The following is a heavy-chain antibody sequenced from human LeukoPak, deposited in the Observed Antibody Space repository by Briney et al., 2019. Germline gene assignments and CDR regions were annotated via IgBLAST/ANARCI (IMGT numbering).Heavy chain of an antibody. CDR2: ISNNGGYT. V-gene: IGHV3-23*01. CDR1: GFTFSSSA. Sequence: GGSLRLSCAASGFTFSSSAMSWVRQAPGKGLEWVSAISNNGGYTYYADSVQGRFTISRDNSKSTLCLQMNSLRAEDTAVYYCAKQLGYCSDGSCYFPYWGQGTLVSVSS. CDR3: AKQLGYCSDGSCYFPY. D-gene: IGHD2-15*01. J-gene: IGHJ4*02.